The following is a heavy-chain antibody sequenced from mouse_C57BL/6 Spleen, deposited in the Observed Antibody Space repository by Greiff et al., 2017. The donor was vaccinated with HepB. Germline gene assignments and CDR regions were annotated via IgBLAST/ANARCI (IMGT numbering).Heavy chain of an antibody. CDR1: GYTFTDYY. D-gene: IGHD1-1*01. Sequence: VKLQQSGPVLVKPGASVKMSCKASGYTFTDYYMNWVKQSHGKSLEWIGVINPYNGGTSYNQKFKGKATLTVDKSSSTAYMELNSLTSEDSAVYYCARTLFYYGSSPFAYWGQGTLVTVSA. CDR3: ARTLFYYGSSPFAY. CDR2: INPYNGGT. J-gene: IGHJ3*01. V-gene: IGHV1-19*01.